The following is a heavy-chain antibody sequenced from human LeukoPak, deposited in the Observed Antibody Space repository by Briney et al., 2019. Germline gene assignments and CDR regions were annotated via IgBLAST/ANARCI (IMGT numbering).Heavy chain of an antibody. CDR3: AKRMFRGDSDYAVDF. CDR1: GFSLRDYY. J-gene: IGHJ6*04. V-gene: IGHV3-11*06. Sequence: RGGPLRLSCAASGFSLRDYYMYWLRQVPGKRLEWLSYISDTGIHTNYADSVKGRFTISRENAKNSLYLQMHSLCVENTAVYYCAKRMFRGDSDYAVDFLGKGTTVTVSS. CDR2: ISDTGIHT. D-gene: IGHD3-10*01.